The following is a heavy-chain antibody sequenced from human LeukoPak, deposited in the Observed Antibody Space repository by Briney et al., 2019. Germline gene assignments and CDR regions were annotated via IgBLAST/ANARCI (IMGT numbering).Heavy chain of an antibody. CDR1: GFTFSSYW. V-gene: IGHV3-7*01. CDR3: ARNQDHWLTIFGVVIITGGYYFDY. J-gene: IGHJ4*02. Sequence: GGSLRLSCAASGFTFSSYWMSWVRQAPGKGLEWVANIKQDGSEKYYVDSVKGRFTISRDNAKNSLYLQMNSLRAEDTAVYYCARNQDHWLTIFGVVIITGGYYFDYWGQGTLVTVSS. D-gene: IGHD3-3*01. CDR2: IKQDGSEK.